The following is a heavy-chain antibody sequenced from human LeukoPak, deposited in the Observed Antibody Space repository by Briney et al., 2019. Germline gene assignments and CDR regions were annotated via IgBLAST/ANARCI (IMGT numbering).Heavy chain of an antibody. J-gene: IGHJ5*02. V-gene: IGHV3-15*01. CDR1: GFTFSNAW. CDR3: TTDVGSWFDP. D-gene: IGHD3-10*01. CDR2: IKSKIDGGTT. Sequence: GGSLRLSCAASGFTFSNAWMSWVRQAPGKGLEWVGRIKSKIDGGTTDYAAPVKRRFTISSNDSKNTLYLQMNSLKTEDTAVYYCTTDVGSWFDPWGQGTLVTVSS.